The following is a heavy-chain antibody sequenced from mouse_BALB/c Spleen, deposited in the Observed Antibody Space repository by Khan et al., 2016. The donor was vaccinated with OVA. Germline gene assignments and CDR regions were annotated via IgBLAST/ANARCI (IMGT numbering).Heavy chain of an antibody. J-gene: IGHJ1*01. CDR3: DRPSYDPRDFEG. CDR2: IAPANGNT. D-gene: IGHD2-3*01. V-gene: IGHV14-3*02. Sequence: VRLQQSGAELVKPGASVKLSCTASGFNIKDTYLHWVKQRPEQGLEWIGRIAPANGNTQYDPKFQGKATITADTSSNTSYLQLNSLTSEDTAVYYCDRPSYDPRDFEGWGAGTTVTVSS. CDR1: GFNIKDTY.